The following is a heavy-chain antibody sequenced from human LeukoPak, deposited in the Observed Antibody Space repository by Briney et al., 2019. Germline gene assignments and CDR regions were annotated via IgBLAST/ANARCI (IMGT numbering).Heavy chain of an antibody. CDR2: ISGDGANT. CDR1: GFTLSRYA. V-gene: IGHV3-23*01. Sequence: PGGSLRLSCAASGFTLSRYAMSWVRQAPGKGLEWVSAISGDGANTYCADSVKGRFTMSRDNSKNTLYLQMNSLRAEDTAVYFCAKTVSGSHSYQGGDYWGQGTLVFVSS. CDR3: AKTVSGSHSYQGGDY. J-gene: IGHJ4*02. D-gene: IGHD3-16*02.